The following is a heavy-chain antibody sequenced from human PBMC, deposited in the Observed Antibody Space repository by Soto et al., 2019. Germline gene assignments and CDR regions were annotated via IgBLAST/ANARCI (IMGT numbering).Heavy chain of an antibody. CDR1: GFTFSTYS. V-gene: IGHV3-48*02. D-gene: IGHD3-22*01. CDR3: ARDHYDSSGYYDGVGYFRH. CDR2: LSSSGGTI. Sequence: GGSLRLSCAASGFTFSTYSMHWVRPAPGKGLEWVSFLSSSGGTIYYADSVKGRFTISRDNAKNSLYLHMNSLTDEDTAVYYCARDHYDSSGYYDGVGYFRHWGQGTLVTVSS. J-gene: IGHJ1*01.